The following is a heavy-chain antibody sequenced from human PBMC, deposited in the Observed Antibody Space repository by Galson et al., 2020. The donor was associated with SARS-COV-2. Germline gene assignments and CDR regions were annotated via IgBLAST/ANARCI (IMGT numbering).Heavy chain of an antibody. Sequence: SETLSPTCTVSGGSISTTSYSWGWIRQPPGKGLEWIGTIYYSGTTSYNPSLRSRLTRSVDTSKHQFSLKPSDVTAADTAVYYCARRGGTVTTQHFELWGRGTLVTGSS. CDR1: GGSISTTSYS. V-gene: IGHV4-39*01. CDR3: ARRGGTVTTQHFEL. D-gene: IGHD4-17*01. J-gene: IGHJ2*01. CDR2: IYYSGTT.